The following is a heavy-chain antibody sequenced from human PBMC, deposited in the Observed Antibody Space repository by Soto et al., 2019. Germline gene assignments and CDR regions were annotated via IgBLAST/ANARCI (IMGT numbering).Heavy chain of an antibody. CDR3: TRAPGSFTARPVEYYYYYYMDV. CDR2: IRSKAYGGTT. J-gene: IGHJ6*03. D-gene: IGHD3-10*01. Sequence: EVQLVESGGGLVQPGRSLRLSWTASGFTFGDYAMSWFRQAPGKGLEWVGFIRSKAYGGTTEYAASVKGRFTISRDDSKSIAYLQMNSLKTEDTAVYYCTRAPGSFTARPVEYYYYYYMDVWGKGTTVTVSS. CDR1: GFTFGDYA. V-gene: IGHV3-49*03.